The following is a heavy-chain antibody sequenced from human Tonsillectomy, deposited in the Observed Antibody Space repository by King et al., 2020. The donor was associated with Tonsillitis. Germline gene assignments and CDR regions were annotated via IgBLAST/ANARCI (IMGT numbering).Heavy chain of an antibody. CDR3: AKDLSAESTGSLIQH. CDR1: GFTFVDYT. V-gene: IGHV3-43*01. CDR2: VSWDGGST. J-gene: IGHJ1*01. D-gene: IGHD1-14*01. Sequence: VQLVESGGVVVQPGGSLRLSCAVSGFTFVDYTMHWVRQAPGKGLEWVSLVSWDGGSTYYADSVKGRFTISRDNNKKSLYLQMNSLRTEDTALYYCAKDLSAESTGSLIQHWGKGTLVTVSS.